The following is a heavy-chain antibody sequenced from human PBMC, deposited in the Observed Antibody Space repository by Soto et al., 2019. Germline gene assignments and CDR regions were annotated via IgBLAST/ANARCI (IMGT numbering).Heavy chain of an antibody. CDR2: IDPSDSQT. CDR3: VRRIYDSDTGPNFQYYFDS. D-gene: IGHD3-22*01. V-gene: IGHV5-10-1*01. Sequence: GESLKISCKGSGYSFAGYWITWVRQKPGKGLEWMGRIDPSDSQTYYSPSFRGHVTISVTKSITTVFLQWSSLRASDTAMYYCVRRIYDSDTGPNFQYYFDSWGQGTPVTVSS. CDR1: GYSFAGYW. J-gene: IGHJ4*02.